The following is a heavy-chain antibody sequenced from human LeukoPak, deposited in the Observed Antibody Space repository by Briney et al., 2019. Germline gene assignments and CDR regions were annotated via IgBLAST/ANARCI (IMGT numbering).Heavy chain of an antibody. D-gene: IGHD1-26*01. CDR2: VNESGGT. CDR1: IDSFSNYH. J-gene: IGHJ5*02. Sequence: SETLSLTCAVYIDSFSNYHWNWIRQTPAKGMEWIGEVNESGGTDISPSLRSRVILSVDTSKNQFSLKLISVTVADTAIYYCARGQGATVPQVGKNWFDPWGQGTRVTVSS. V-gene: IGHV4-34*01. CDR3: ARGQGATVPQVGKNWFDP.